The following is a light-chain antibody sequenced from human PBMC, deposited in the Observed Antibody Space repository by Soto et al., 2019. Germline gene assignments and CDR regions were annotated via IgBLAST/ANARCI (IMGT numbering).Light chain of an antibody. Sequence: QSALTQPPSASGSPGQSVTISCTGTSSDVGGYNFVSWYQQHPGKAPKLIISAVNKRPSGVPDRFSGSKSGNTASLTVSGLQAEDEADYYCSSYVDSFSVIFGGGTKLTVL. V-gene: IGLV2-8*01. CDR3: SSYVDSFSVI. CDR2: AVN. J-gene: IGLJ2*01. CDR1: SSDVGGYNF.